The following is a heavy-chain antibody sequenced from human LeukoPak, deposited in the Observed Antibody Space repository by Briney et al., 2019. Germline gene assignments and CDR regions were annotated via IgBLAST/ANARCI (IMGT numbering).Heavy chain of an antibody. D-gene: IGHD3-9*01. CDR2: ISGSGGST. V-gene: IGHV3-23*01. J-gene: IGHJ4*02. Sequence: PGGSLRLSCAASGFTFSSYAMSWVRQAPGKGLEWVSAISGSGGSTYYADSVEGRLTISRDNSKNTLYLQMNSLRAEDTAVYYCASSPRRGLILTGYYGNYFDYWGQGTLVTVSS. CDR1: GFTFSSYA. CDR3: ASSPRRGLILTGYYGNYFDY.